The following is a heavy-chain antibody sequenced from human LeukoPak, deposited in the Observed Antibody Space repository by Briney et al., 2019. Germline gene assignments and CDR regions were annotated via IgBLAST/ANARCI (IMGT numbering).Heavy chain of an antibody. V-gene: IGHV1-69*04. CDR3: AREWVEGDGFYTFDY. J-gene: IGHJ4*02. Sequence: SVKVSCKASGYTFTSYGISWVRQAPGQGLEWMGRIIPILGIANYAQKFQGRVTITADKSTSTAYMELSSLRSEDTAVYYCAREWVEGDGFYTFDYWGQGTLVTVSS. D-gene: IGHD5-24*01. CDR2: IIPILGIA. CDR1: GYTFTSYG.